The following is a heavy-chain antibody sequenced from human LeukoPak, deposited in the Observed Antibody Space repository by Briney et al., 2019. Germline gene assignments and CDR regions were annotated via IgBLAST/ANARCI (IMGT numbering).Heavy chain of an antibody. CDR1: GFTFSSYS. J-gene: IGHJ4*02. D-gene: IGHD5-18*01. CDR2: ISSSSSYI. Sequence: PGGSLRLSCAASGFTFSSYSMNWVRQAPGKGLEWVSSISSSSSYIYHADSVKGRFTISRDNAKNSLYLQMNSLRVEDTAVYYCARYQKVDTAMVLGGFDYWGQGTLVTVSS. V-gene: IGHV3-21*01. CDR3: ARYQKVDTAMVLGGFDY.